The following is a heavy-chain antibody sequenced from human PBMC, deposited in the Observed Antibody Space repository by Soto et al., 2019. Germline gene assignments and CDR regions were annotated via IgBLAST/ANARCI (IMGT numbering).Heavy chain of an antibody. J-gene: IGHJ6*02. CDR2: LGAARDP. CDR1: GFSFRDYD. D-gene: IGHD1-26*01. Sequence: EVQLVESGGGSVQPGESLRLSCAASGFSFRDYDMHWVRQRKGKGLEWVSALGAARDPYYVGSVKGRFSVSRDNAQNSFFLQMNKLRVDDTAVYFCARAYLGRLPRRADYYYAMDVWGRGTTVTVSS. V-gene: IGHV3-13*05. CDR3: ARAYLGRLPRRADYYYAMDV.